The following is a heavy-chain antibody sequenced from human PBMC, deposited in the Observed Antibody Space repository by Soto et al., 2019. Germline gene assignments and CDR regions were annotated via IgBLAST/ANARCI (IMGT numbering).Heavy chain of an antibody. Sequence: HVQLVQSGAEVKKPGASLKVSCKASGYTFISYGVSWVRQAPGQGLEWLGWISPYNGNTNYAQKFQGRITMTTDTATSTVYMDLRSLRTDDTAVYYWARDQTKWLTEAFDIWGQGTMVVVSS. D-gene: IGHD5-12*01. J-gene: IGHJ3*02. V-gene: IGHV1-18*01. CDR3: ARDQTKWLTEAFDI. CDR1: GYTFISYG. CDR2: ISPYNGNT.